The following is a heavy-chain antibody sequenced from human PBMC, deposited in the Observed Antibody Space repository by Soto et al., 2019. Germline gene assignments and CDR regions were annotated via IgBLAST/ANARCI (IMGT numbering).Heavy chain of an antibody. Sequence: QVQLQESGPGLVKPSQTLSLTCTVSGGSISSGGYYWSWIRQHPGKGLEWIGYIYYSGSTYYNPSLKSRVTIAVDTSKNLFSLKLSSVTAADTAVYYCAIVALRGDWELGFDYWGQGTLVTVSS. CDR2: IYYSGST. CDR3: AIVALRGDWELGFDY. V-gene: IGHV4-31*03. CDR1: GGSISSGGYY. D-gene: IGHD1-26*01. J-gene: IGHJ4*02.